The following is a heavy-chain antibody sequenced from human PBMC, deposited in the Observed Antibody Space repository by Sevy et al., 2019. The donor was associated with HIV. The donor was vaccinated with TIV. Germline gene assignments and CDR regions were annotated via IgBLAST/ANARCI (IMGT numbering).Heavy chain of an antibody. V-gene: IGHV3-9*01. CDR3: AKDIGATGIAVVAN. CDR2: LNWDSGSV. CDR1: GFTFDDFA. Sequence: GGSLRLSCAASGFTFDDFAMHWVRQVPGKGLEWVSGLNWDSGSVAYADPVKGRFTISRDTAKNALFLQMNSLRAEDTALYYCAKDIGATGIAVVANWGQGIQVTVSS. D-gene: IGHD6-19*01. J-gene: IGHJ4*02.